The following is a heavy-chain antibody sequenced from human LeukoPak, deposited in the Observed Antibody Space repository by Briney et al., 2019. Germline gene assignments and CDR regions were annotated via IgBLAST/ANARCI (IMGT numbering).Heavy chain of an antibody. D-gene: IGHD3-3*01. CDR2: IYYSGST. CDR1: GGSISSSSYY. Sequence: SETLSLTCTVSGGSISSSSYYWGWIRQPPGKGLEWIGSIYYSGSTYYNPSLKSRVTISVDTSKNQFSLKLSSVTAADTAVYYCARVLCGVLGYYYYYMDVWGKGTTVTVSS. CDR3: ARVLCGVLGYYYYYMDV. J-gene: IGHJ6*03. V-gene: IGHV4-39*07.